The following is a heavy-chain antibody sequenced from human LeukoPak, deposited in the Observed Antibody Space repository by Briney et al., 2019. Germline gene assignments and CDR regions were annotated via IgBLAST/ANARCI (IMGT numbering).Heavy chain of an antibody. J-gene: IGHJ4*02. CDR2: ISGSGGST. CDR3: AKDRELDTAMGVFDY. CDR1: GFTFSSYA. D-gene: IGHD5-18*01. V-gene: IGHV3-23*01. Sequence: GGSLRLSCAASGFTFSSYAMSWVRQAPGKGLEWVSAISGSGGSTCYADSVKGRFTISRDNSKNTLYLQMNSLRAEDTAVYYCAKDRELDTAMGVFDYWGQGTLVTVSS.